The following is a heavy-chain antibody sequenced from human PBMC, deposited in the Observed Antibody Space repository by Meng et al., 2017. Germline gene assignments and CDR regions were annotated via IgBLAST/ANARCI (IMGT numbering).Heavy chain of an antibody. V-gene: IGHV1-18*01. Sequence: VLLVQSGAEVKKPGASVTVSCKASGYTCTSYGISWVRQAPGQGLEWMGWISAYNGNTNYAQKLQSRVTMTTDTSTRTAYMELRRLRSDDTSAYYCARGGIAVAIDYWGQGTLVTVSS. J-gene: IGHJ4*02. CDR1: GYTCTSYG. D-gene: IGHD6-19*01. CDR3: ARGGIAVAIDY. CDR2: ISAYNGNT.